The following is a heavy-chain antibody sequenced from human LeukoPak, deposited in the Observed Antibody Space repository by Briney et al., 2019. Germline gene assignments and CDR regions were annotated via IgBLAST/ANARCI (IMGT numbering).Heavy chain of an antibody. Sequence: SETLSLTCTVSGGSIRSSSYYWGWIRQPPGKGLEWIGSVYSSGRTYYNPSLTSRVTVSADTSKNQFSLKLSSVTAADTAVYYCARRYCSGGSCYSERGAFDIWGQGTMVTVSS. J-gene: IGHJ3*02. D-gene: IGHD2-15*01. CDR2: VYSSGRT. V-gene: IGHV4-39*07. CDR1: GGSIRSSSYY. CDR3: ARRYCSGGSCYSERGAFDI.